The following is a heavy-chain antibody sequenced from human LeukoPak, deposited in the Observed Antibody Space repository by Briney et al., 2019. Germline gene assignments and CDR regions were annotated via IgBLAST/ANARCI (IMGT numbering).Heavy chain of an antibody. CDR3: ARDLYDGDTFDY. V-gene: IGHV3-74*01. J-gene: IGHJ4*02. D-gene: IGHD3-22*01. Sequence: GGSLRLSCVASGFTLTTYWMHWVRQAPGKGLVWVSRINSDGSATSYADSVMVRFTISRDSAKNTLYLQMNSLRPEDTAVYYCARDLYDGDTFDYWGQGTLVTVSS. CDR2: INSDGSAT. CDR1: GFTLTTYW.